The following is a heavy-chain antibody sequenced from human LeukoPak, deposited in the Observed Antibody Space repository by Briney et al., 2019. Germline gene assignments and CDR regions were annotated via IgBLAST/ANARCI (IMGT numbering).Heavy chain of an antibody. CDR3: ARGVDLGYFDY. CDR1: GDSISSGSSY. D-gene: IGHD3-16*01. J-gene: IGHJ4*02. V-gene: IGHV4-61*02. CDR2: VYSSGGS. Sequence: PSETLSLTCTVSGDSISSGSSYWSWIPQPAGKGLECIGRVYSSGGSNYNPSLQSRVTISVDTSKNQFSLELSSVTADDTAVYYCARGVDLGYFDYWGQGALVTVSS.